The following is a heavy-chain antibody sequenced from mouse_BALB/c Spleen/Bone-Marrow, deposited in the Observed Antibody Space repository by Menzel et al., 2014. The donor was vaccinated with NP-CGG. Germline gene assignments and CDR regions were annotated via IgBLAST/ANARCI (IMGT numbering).Heavy chain of an antibody. CDR3: ARRGDYCVAWFAY. D-gene: IGHD1-1*01. CDR1: GFNIKDTY. V-gene: IGHV14-3*02. J-gene: IGHJ3*01. CDR2: IDSVNGNT. Sequence: VQLQQSGAELVKPWASVKLSCTASGFNIKDTYIHWVKQRPEQGLEWIGRIDSVNGNTKYDPKFQGKATITTDTSSNTADLQLSSLTSEDTAVYYCARRGDYCVAWFAYWGQGTLVTASA.